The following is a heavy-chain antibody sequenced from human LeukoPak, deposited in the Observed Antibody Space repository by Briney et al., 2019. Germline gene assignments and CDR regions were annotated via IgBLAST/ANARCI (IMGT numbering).Heavy chain of an antibody. CDR3: ARAVEMATIRYFDY. CDR1: GYTFTGYY. D-gene: IGHD5-24*01. V-gene: IGHV1-2*02. CDR2: INPNSGGT. Sequence: GASVKVSCKASGYTFTGYYMHWVRQAPGQGLEWMGWINPNSGGTNYAQKFQGRVTMTRDTSISTAYMELSRLRSDDTAVYYCARAVEMATIRYFDYWGQGTLVTVSS. J-gene: IGHJ4*02.